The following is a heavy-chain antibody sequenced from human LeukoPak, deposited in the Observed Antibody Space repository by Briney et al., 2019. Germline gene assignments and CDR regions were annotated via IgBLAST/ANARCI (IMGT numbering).Heavy chain of an antibody. CDR2: IKRDGSEK. CDR1: GFTFSSYW. CDR3: ARDGGSGGDY. J-gene: IGHJ4*02. Sequence: GGSLRLSCAASGFTFSSYWMSWVRQAPGRGLEWVANIKRDGSEKYYVDSVKGRFTISRDNTKNSVYLQMNSLRAEDAVVYYCARDGGSGGDYWGQGTLVTVSS. D-gene: IGHD1-26*01. V-gene: IGHV3-7*01.